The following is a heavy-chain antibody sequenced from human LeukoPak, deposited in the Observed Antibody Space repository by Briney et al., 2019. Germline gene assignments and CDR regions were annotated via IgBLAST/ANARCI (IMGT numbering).Heavy chain of an antibody. CDR2: INHSGST. Sequence: SETLSLTCAVYGGSFSGYYWSWIRQPPGKGLEWIGEINHSGSTNYNPSLKSRVTISVDTSKNQFSLKLSSVTAADTAVYYCVRGLRSGGYDLVPVEGNHYWGQGTLVTVSS. V-gene: IGHV4-34*01. CDR1: GGSFSGYY. J-gene: IGHJ4*02. CDR3: VRGLRSGGYDLVPVEGNHY. D-gene: IGHD5-12*01.